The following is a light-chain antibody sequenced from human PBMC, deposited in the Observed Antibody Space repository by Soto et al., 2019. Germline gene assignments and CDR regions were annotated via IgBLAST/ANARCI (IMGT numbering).Light chain of an antibody. V-gene: IGKV3-11*01. CDR3: QQRRNWPLFT. Sequence: EIVLTQSPATLSLSPGERATLSCRASQSVSSYLAWYQQKPGQAPRLLIYDASNRSTGIPARFSGSVSGTYFTLTISSLEPEHFAVYYCQQRRNWPLFTFVPGTKVDIK. J-gene: IGKJ3*01. CDR2: DAS. CDR1: QSVSSY.